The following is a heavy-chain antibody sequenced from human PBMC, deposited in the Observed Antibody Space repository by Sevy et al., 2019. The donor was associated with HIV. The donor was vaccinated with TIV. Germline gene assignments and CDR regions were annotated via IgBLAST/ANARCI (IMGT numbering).Heavy chain of an antibody. Sequence: GGSLRLSCAASGFTFSSYAMSWVRQAPGKGLEWDSAISGSGGSTYYADSVKGRFTISRDNSKNTLYLQMNSLRAEDTAVYYCATKGSGSYYNADDAFDIWGQGTMVTVSS. J-gene: IGHJ3*02. CDR2: ISGSGGST. CDR3: ATKGSGSYYNADDAFDI. D-gene: IGHD3-10*01. V-gene: IGHV3-23*01. CDR1: GFTFSSYA.